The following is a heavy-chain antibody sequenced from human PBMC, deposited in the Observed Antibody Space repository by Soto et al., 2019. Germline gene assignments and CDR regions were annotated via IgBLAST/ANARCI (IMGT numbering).Heavy chain of an antibody. J-gene: IGHJ4*02. V-gene: IGHV3-7*01. D-gene: IGHD6-19*01. Sequence: EVQLVESGGGLVQPGGSLRLSCAASGFSFSSFWMSWVRQAPGKGLEWVANVKHDEGEKHYVDSVKGRFSISRDNAKNSLFLQMNSLRVEDTAVYYCARFKAYSSGWHHFDYWGQGTLVTVSS. CDR1: GFSFSSFW. CDR2: VKHDEGEK. CDR3: ARFKAYSSGWHHFDY.